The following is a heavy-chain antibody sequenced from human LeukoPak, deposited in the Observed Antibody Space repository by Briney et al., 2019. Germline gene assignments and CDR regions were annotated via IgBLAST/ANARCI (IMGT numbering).Heavy chain of an antibody. CDR3: AKVSWANYFDY. CDR2: ISGSGDNT. D-gene: IGHD6-13*01. J-gene: IGHJ4*02. Sequence: GGSLRLSCAVSGFTFSSYAMSWVRQAPGKGLEWVSTISGSGDNTYSADSVRGRVTISRDNSKNTLYLQMNSLRAEDTAIYYCAKVSWANYFDYWGQGTLVTVSS. V-gene: IGHV3-23*01. CDR1: GFTFSSYA.